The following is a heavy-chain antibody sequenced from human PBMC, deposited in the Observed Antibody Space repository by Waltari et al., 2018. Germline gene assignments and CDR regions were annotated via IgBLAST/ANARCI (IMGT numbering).Heavy chain of an antibody. D-gene: IGHD3-10*01. CDR1: GGTFSSYA. Sequence: QVQLVQSGAEVKKPGSSVKVSCKASGGTFSSYAISWVRQAPGQGLEWMGRIIPIFGTASCAQKFRGRVTITADKSTSTAYMELSSLRSEDTAVYYCAREGSGSYYRETGDAFDIWGQGTMVTVSS. V-gene: IGHV1-69*08. CDR2: IIPIFGTA. J-gene: IGHJ3*02. CDR3: AREGSGSYYRETGDAFDI.